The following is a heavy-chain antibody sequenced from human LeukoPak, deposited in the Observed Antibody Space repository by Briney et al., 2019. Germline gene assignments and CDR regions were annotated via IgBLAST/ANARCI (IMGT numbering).Heavy chain of an antibody. V-gene: IGHV4-39*07. CDR1: GGSISSGDYY. J-gene: IGHJ4*02. Sequence: SETLSLTCTVSGGSISSGDYYWGWIRQAPGKGLEWIGSIYHSGSTYYNPSLKSRVTISVDTSKNQFSLKLSSVTAADTAVYYCARCGGSYMNPFDYWGQGTLVTVSS. D-gene: IGHD1-26*01. CDR3: ARCGGSYMNPFDY. CDR2: IYHSGST.